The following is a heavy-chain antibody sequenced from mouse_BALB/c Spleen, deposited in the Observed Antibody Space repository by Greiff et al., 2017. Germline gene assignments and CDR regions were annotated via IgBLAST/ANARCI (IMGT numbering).Heavy chain of an antibody. CDR2: IWAGGST. D-gene: IGHD1-1*01. CDR3: ARDGYYGSGAWFAY. Sequence: VQVVESGPGLVAPSQSLSITCTVSGFSLTSYGVHWVRQPPGKGLEWLGVIWAGGSTNYNSALMSRLSISKDNSKSQVFLKMNSLQTDDTAMYYCARDGYYGSGAWFAYWGQGTLVTVSA. V-gene: IGHV2-9*02. CDR1: GFSLTSYG. J-gene: IGHJ3*01.